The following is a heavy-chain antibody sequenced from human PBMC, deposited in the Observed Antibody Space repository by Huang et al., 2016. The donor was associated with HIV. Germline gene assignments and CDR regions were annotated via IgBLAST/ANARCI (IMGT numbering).Heavy chain of an antibody. J-gene: IGHJ4*02. V-gene: IGHV3-7*01. D-gene: IGHD3-22*01. CDR2: IKQDGSEK. Sequence: EVQLVESGGGLVQPGGSLRLSCAASGFTFSSYWMSWVRQAPGKGLEGVANIKQDGSEKYYVDSVKSRFTISRDNTKNSLYLQMNSLRAEDTAVYYCARDRPNYYDSSGTVDYWGQGTLVTVSS. CDR1: GFTFSSYW. CDR3: ARDRPNYYDSSGTVDY.